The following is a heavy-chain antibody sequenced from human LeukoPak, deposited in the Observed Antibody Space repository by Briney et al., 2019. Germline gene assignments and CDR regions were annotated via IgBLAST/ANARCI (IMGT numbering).Heavy chain of an antibody. CDR2: IIPILGIA. CDR3: ARDLKYYDDSSGPPDAFDI. J-gene: IGHJ3*02. V-gene: IGHV1-69*04. D-gene: IGHD3-22*01. Sequence: ASVKVSCKASGGTFSSYAISWVRQAPGQGLEWMGRIIPILGIANYAQKFQGRVTITADKSTSTAYMELSSLRSEDTAVYYCARDLKYYDDSSGPPDAFDIWGQGTMVTVSS. CDR1: GGTFSSYA.